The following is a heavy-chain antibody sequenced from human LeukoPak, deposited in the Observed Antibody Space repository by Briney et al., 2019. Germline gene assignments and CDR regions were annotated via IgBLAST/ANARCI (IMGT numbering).Heavy chain of an antibody. Sequence: KPSETLSLTCAVYGGSFSGYYWSWIRQPPGKGLEWIGEINHSGSTNYNPSLKSRVTISVDTSKNQFSLKLSSVTAADTAVYYCARRGTRPTTVTTTRTRYFDLWGRGTLVTVSS. CDR1: GGSFSGYY. V-gene: IGHV4-34*01. J-gene: IGHJ2*01. D-gene: IGHD4-17*01. CDR3: ARRGTRPTTVTTTRTRYFDL. CDR2: INHSGST.